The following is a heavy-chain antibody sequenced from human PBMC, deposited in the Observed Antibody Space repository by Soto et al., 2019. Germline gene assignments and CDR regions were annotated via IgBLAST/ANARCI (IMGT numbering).Heavy chain of an antibody. CDR1: GGSISSGGYY. V-gene: IGHV4-31*03. CDR2: IYYSGST. Sequence: SETLSLTCTVSGGSISSGGYYWSWIRPHPGKGLEWIGYIYYSGSTYYNPSLKSRVTISVDTSKNQFSLKLSSVTAADTAVYYCARSGYSYGPNPLLYWGQGTLVTSPQ. CDR3: ARSGYSYGPNPLLY. D-gene: IGHD5-18*01. J-gene: IGHJ4*02.